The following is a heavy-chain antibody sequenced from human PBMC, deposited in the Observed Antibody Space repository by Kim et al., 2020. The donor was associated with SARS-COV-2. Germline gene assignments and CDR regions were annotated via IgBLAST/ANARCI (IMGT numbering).Heavy chain of an antibody. D-gene: IGHD4-17*01. Sequence: GGSLRLSCAASGFTFGDYAMHWVRQAPGKGLEWVSGISWNSGSIGYADSVKGRFTISRDNAKNSLYLQMNSLRAEDTALYYCAKGKLGTVTSRFDYWGQGTLVTVSS. CDR1: GFTFGDYA. V-gene: IGHV3-9*01. CDR3: AKGKLGTVTSRFDY. CDR2: ISWNSGSI. J-gene: IGHJ4*02.